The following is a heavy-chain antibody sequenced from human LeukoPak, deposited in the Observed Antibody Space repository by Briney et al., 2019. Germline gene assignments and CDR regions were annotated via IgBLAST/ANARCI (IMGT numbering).Heavy chain of an antibody. Sequence: ASVKVSCKASGYTFTSYDINRVRQATGQGLEWMGWMNPNSGNTGYAQKFQGRVTMTRDTSISTAYMELSRLRSDDTAVYYCARGTWLRLFDYWGQGTLVTVSS. CDR2: MNPNSGNT. V-gene: IGHV1-8*01. CDR1: GYTFTSYD. CDR3: ARGTWLRLFDY. J-gene: IGHJ4*02. D-gene: IGHD5-12*01.